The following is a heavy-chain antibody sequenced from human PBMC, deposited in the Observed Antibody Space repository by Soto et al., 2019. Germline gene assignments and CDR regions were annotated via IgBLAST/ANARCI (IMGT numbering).Heavy chain of an antibody. CDR1: GFTFSSYG. Sequence: GGSLRLSCAASGFTFSSYGMHWVRQAPGKGLEWVAVISYDGSNKYYADSVKGRFTISRDNSKNTLYLQMNSLRAEDTAVYYCATPYIAAAGTFDYWGQGTLVTVSS. V-gene: IGHV3-30*03. J-gene: IGHJ4*02. CDR3: ATPYIAAAGTFDY. D-gene: IGHD6-13*01. CDR2: ISYDGSNK.